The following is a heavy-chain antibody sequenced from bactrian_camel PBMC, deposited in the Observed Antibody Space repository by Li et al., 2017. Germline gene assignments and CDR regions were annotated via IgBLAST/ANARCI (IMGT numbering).Heavy chain of an antibody. D-gene: IGHD2*01. Sequence: VQLVESGGGLVQPGGSLRLSCVGSGFSFDTYYMSWVRQAPGKGLEWVAQIAYDGWVSRYHDSAKGRFTISRDNAKNTLYLQLSGLKPEDTAMYICAATREYCAGGYCYRNDFDNFGQGTQVTVS. CDR1: GFSFDTYY. CDR2: IAYDGWVS. J-gene: IGHJ4*01. CDR3: AATREYCAGGYCYRNDFDN. V-gene: IGHV3S6*01.